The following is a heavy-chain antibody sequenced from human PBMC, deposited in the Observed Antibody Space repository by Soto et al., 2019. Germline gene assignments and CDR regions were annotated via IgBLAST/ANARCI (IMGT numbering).Heavy chain of an antibody. CDR1: GFTFSSYG. CDR2: IWYDGSNK. D-gene: IGHD6-13*01. Sequence: QVQLVASGGGVGQPGRSLRLSCAASGFTFSSYGMHWVRQAPGKGLEWVAVIWYDGSNKYYADSVKGRFTISRDKSKNTLYLQMNSLRAEDTAVYYCARGYSSSPSRAEYFQHWGQGTLVTVSS. CDR3: ARGYSSSPSRAEYFQH. J-gene: IGHJ1*01. V-gene: IGHV3-33*01.